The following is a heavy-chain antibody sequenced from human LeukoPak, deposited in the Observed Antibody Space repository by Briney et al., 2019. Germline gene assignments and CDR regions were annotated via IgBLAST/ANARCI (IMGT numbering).Heavy chain of an antibody. CDR2: IYPGDSDT. CDR3: ARLIRPTAPFDY. Sequence: GESLKISCKASGYSFTSCWIGWVRQMPGKGLEWMGIIYPGDSDTRHSPSFQGQVTISADKSVSTAYLRWSSLKASDTAMYYCARLIRPTAPFDYWGQGTLVTVSS. D-gene: IGHD2-21*02. J-gene: IGHJ4*02. CDR1: GYSFTSCW. V-gene: IGHV5-51*01.